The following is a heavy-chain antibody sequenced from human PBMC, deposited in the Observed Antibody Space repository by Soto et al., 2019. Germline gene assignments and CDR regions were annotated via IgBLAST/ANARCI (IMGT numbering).Heavy chain of an antibody. CDR2: IYYSGST. Sequence: SETLSLTCTVSGGSISSYYWSWIRRPPGKGLEWIGYIYYSGSTNYNPSLKSRVTISVDTSKNQFSLKLSSVTAADTAVYYCARTFRGAAGSGWFDPWGQGTLVTVSS. CDR3: ARTFRGAAGSGWFDP. V-gene: IGHV4-59*01. D-gene: IGHD6-13*01. CDR1: GGSISSYY. J-gene: IGHJ5*02.